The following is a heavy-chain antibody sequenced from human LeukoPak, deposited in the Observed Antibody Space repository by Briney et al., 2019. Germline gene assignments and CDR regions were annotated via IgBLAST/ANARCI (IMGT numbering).Heavy chain of an antibody. CDR2: INHSGST. D-gene: IGHD1-7*01. CDR1: GGSFSGYY. CDR3: ARSELYNWNSGWFDP. J-gene: IGHJ5*02. V-gene: IGHV4-34*01. Sequence: SETLSRTCAVYGGSFSGYYWSGIRQPPGKGLEWIGEINHSGSTNYNPSLKSRVTISVDTSKNQFSLKLSSVTAADTAVYYCARSELYNWNSGWFDPWGQGTLVPVSS.